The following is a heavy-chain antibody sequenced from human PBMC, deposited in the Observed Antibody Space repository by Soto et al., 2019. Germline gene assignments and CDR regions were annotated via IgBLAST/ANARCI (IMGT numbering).Heavy chain of an antibody. J-gene: IGHJ5*02. D-gene: IGHD6-13*01. CDR1: GYGFTSYG. CDR3: VRRHVSATGIDWFDP. CDR2: INAANGDT. Sequence: ASVKVSCKASGYGFTSYGIHWVRQAPGQRLEWMGWINAANGDTIYSPTFQGRVTITRDTSASTAYMELSSLRFEDTAVYYCVRRHVSATGIDWFDPWGQGTLVTVSS. V-gene: IGHV1-3*01.